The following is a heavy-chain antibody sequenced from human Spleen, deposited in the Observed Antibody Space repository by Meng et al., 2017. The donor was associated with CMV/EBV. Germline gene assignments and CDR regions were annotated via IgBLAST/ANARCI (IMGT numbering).Heavy chain of an antibody. D-gene: IGHD6-13*01. J-gene: IGHJ4*02. CDR3: ARGRQQLDY. CDR1: GFTFRSYA. V-gene: IGHV3-48*03. Sequence: GGSLRLSCAASGFTFRSYAMNWVRQSPGKGLEWVSYISSSGTSIYYADSVKGRFTISRDNPKNTLHLQVNSLRAEDTAVYYCARGRQQLDYWGQGTLVTVSS. CDR2: ISSSGTSI.